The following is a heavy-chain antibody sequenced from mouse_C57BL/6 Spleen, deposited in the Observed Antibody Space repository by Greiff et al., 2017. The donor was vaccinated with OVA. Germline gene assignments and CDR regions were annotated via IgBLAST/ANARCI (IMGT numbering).Heavy chain of an antibody. CDR1: GFTFSSYG. V-gene: IGHV5-6*02. CDR3: ARHKIYDYDDYFDY. J-gene: IGHJ2*01. D-gene: IGHD2-4*01. Sequence: EVKLVESGGDLVKPGGSLKLSCAASGFTFSSYGMSWVRQTPDKRLEWVATISSGGSYTYYPDSVKGRFTISRDNAKNTLYLQMSSLKSEDTAMDYCARHKIYDYDDYFDYWGQGTTLTVSS. CDR2: ISSGGSYT.